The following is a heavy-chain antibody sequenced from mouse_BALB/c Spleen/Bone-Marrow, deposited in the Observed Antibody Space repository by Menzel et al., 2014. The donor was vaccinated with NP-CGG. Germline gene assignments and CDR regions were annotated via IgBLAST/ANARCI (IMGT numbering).Heavy chain of an antibody. CDR3: TRSDYYDHQAWFAY. D-gene: IGHD2-4*01. CDR2: INPSNGGS. J-gene: IGHJ3*01. Sequence: QVQLQQPGAELVKPGASVKLSCKTSGYTFTNYYIYWVKQRPGQGLEWIGEINPSNGGSNFNEKLKSKATLTVDKSSSTAYMQLSSLTSEDSAVYYCTRSDYYDHQAWFAYWGQGTLVTVSA. CDR1: GYTFTNYY. V-gene: IGHV1S81*02.